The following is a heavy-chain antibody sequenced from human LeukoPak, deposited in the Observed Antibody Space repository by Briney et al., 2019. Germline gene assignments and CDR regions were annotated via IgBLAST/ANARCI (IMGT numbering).Heavy chain of an antibody. Sequence: SETLSLTCTVSGGSISSSSYYWGWIRQPPGKGLEWIGSIYYSGSTYYNPSLKSRVTISVDTSKNQFSQKLSSVTAADTAVYYCASYSSSWLGYYFDYWGQGTLVTVSS. J-gene: IGHJ4*02. CDR2: IYYSGST. D-gene: IGHD6-13*01. CDR1: GGSISSSSYY. V-gene: IGHV4-39*01. CDR3: ASYSSSWLGYYFDY.